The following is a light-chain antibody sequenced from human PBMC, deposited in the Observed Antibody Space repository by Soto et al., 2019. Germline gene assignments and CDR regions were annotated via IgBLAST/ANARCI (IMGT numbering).Light chain of an antibody. CDR1: QYIGSA. J-gene: IGKJ1*01. CDR2: GAS. Sequence: EVVLTQSPATLSVSPGDRATLSCRASQYIGSAVAWYHQRSGQAPRLLIYGASTRATGIPARFSGSGSGTEFTLTISSLQSEDFAVYYCQQYNNWPPWTFGQGTKVDIK. CDR3: QQYNNWPPWT. V-gene: IGKV3-15*01.